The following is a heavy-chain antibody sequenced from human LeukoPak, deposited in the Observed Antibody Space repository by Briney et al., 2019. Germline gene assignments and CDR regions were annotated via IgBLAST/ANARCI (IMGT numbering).Heavy chain of an antibody. J-gene: IGHJ4*02. CDR2: ISGSGGST. D-gene: IGHD3-22*01. V-gene: IGHV3-23*01. CDR1: GFTFSSYA. CDR3: AREGALYYYDSSGWDY. Sequence: GGSLRLSCAASGFTFSSYAMSWVRQAPGKGLEWVSAISGSGGSTYYADSVKGRFTISRDNAKNSLYLQMNSLRAEDTAVYYCAREGALYYYDSSGWDYWGQGTLVTVSS.